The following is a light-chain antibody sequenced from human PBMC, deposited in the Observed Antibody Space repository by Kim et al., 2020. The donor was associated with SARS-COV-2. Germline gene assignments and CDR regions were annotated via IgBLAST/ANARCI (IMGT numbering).Light chain of an antibody. CDR1: KFVDKY. CDR3: QAWDSSTGV. CDR2: QDN. Sequence: VSPGQTATITCSGDKFVDKYTSWYQQKPGQSPVLVIYQDNKRPSGVPERFSGSNSGNTATLTISGTQAMDEADYYCQAWDSSTGVFGGGTQLTVL. J-gene: IGLJ2*01. V-gene: IGLV3-1*01.